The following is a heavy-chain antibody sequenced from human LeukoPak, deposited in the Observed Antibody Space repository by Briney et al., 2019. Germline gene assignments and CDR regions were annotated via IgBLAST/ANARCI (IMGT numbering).Heavy chain of an antibody. CDR2: ISSSGSTI. D-gene: IGHD3-10*01. V-gene: IGHV3-48*03. Sequence: PGGSLRLSCAASGFTFSSYEMNWVRQAPGKGLEWVSYISSSGSTIYYADSVKGRFTISRDNAKNSLYLQMDSLRAEDTAVYYCAREHYGSGEYWGQGTLVTVSS. CDR3: AREHYGSGEY. J-gene: IGHJ4*02. CDR1: GFTFSSYE.